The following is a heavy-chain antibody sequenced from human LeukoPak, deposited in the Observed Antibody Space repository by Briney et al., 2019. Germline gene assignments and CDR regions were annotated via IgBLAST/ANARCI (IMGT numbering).Heavy chain of an antibody. V-gene: IGHV3-74*01. CDR3: AREKSSIAARRYYYYYYMDV. J-gene: IGHJ6*03. D-gene: IGHD6-6*01. Sequence: GGSLRLSCAASGFNFSSHWMHWVRQAPGKGLVSVSRITSDGTSTSYADSVKGRFTISRDNAKKALYPQMNSLRAEDTAVYYCAREKSSIAARRYYYYYYMDVWGKGTTVTVSS. CDR1: GFNFSSHW. CDR2: ITSDGTST.